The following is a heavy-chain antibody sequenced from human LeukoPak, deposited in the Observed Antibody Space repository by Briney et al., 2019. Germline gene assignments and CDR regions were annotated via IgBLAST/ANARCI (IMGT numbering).Heavy chain of an antibody. CDR2: ISYDGSNK. CDR1: GFTSSSYA. J-gene: IGHJ4*02. CDR3: ARVPGGYYDSSGYYQWPPDY. V-gene: IGHV3-30-3*01. D-gene: IGHD3-22*01. Sequence: GGSLRLSCAASGFTSSSYAMHWVRQAPGKGLEWVAVISYDGSNKYYADSVKGRFTISRDNSKNTLYLQMNSLRAEDTAVYYCARVPGGYYDSSGYYQWPPDYWDQGTLVTVSS.